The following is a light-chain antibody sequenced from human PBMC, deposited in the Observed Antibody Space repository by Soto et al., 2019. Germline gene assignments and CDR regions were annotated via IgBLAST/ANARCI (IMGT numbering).Light chain of an antibody. Sequence: DILLTQSPSTLSLSPGERATLSCRASQSVSSYLAWYQQKPGKAPRLLIYDASNRATGIPARFSGSGSGTDFTLTITSLEPEDFEVYYCQQRSNWPITFGQGTRLEIK. CDR2: DAS. CDR3: QQRSNWPIT. V-gene: IGKV3-11*01. J-gene: IGKJ5*01. CDR1: QSVSSY.